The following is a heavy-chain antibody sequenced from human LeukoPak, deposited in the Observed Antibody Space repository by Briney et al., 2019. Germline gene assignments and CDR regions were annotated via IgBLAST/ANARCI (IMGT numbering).Heavy chain of an antibody. V-gene: IGHV4-39*01. CDR3: ARVISKWELR. CDR1: GGSISSSSYY. Sequence: PSETLSLTCTVSGGSISSSSYYWGWIRQPPGKGLEWIGSIYYSGSTYYNPSLKSRVTISVDTSKNQFSLKLSSVTAADTAVYYCARVISKWELRWGQGTLVTVSS. CDR2: IYYSGST. J-gene: IGHJ4*02. D-gene: IGHD1-26*01.